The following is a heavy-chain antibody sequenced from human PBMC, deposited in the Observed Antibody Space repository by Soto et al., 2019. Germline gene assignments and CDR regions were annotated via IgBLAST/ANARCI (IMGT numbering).Heavy chain of an antibody. J-gene: IGHJ4*01. V-gene: IGHV3-74*01. Sequence: PGRSLRLSCAASGFTFSSYWMHWVRQAPGKGLVWVSRINSDGSSTSYADSVKGRFTISRNNAKNTLYLQMNSLRAEDTAVYYCARDKGSLQLEDSFDYCGHGSLVTVSS. CDR3: ARDKGSLQLEDSFDY. CDR1: GFTFSSYW. CDR2: INSDGSST. D-gene: IGHD1-1*01.